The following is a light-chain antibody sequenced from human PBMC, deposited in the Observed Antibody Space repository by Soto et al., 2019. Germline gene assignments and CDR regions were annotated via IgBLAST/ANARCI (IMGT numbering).Light chain of an antibody. J-gene: IGKJ1*01. CDR1: QSLGRY. Sequence: EIVLTQSPGTLSLSPGEGATLSCRASQSLGRYLAWYQQKPGQAPRLLIYGASNRATGIPDRFSGSGSGTDFTLIITRLEPEDSAVYYCLQHSGTSPKTFGQGTKVDIK. CDR3: LQHSGTSPKT. V-gene: IGKV3-20*01. CDR2: GAS.